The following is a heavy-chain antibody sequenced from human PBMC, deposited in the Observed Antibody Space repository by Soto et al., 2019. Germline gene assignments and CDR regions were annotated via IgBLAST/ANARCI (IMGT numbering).Heavy chain of an antibody. CDR2: ISSNGGST. CDR3: VKDRTGGGSYYFDY. J-gene: IGHJ4*02. Sequence: PGGSLRLSCSASGFTFSSYAMHWVRQAPGKGLEYVSAISSNGGSTYYADSVKGRFTISRDNSKNTLYLQMSSLRAEGTAVYYCVKDRTGGGSYYFDYWGQGTLVTVSS. V-gene: IGHV3-64D*06. CDR1: GFTFSSYA. D-gene: IGHD2-15*01.